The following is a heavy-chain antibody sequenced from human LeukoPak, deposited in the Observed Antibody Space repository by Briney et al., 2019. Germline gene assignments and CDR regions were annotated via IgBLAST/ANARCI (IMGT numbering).Heavy chain of an antibody. CDR1: GGTFSSYA. Sequence: SVKVSCKASGGTFSSYAISWVRQAPGQGLEWMGGIIPIFGTANYAQKFQGRVTITADESTSTAYMELSSLRSDDTAVYYCTRPPTITTWRIFDFWGQGTLVTVSS. CDR3: TRPPTITTWRIFDF. J-gene: IGHJ4*02. D-gene: IGHD4-11*01. V-gene: IGHV1-69*13. CDR2: IIPIFGTA.